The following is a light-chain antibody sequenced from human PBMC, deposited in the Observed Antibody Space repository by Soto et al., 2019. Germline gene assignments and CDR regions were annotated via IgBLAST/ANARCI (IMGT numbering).Light chain of an antibody. Sequence: DIQMTQSPSTLSGSVGDRVTITCRASQTISSWLAWYQQKPGKAPKLLIYKASTLKSGVPSRFSGSGSGTEFTLTISSLQPDDFATYYCQHYNGPPWTFGQG. CDR2: KAS. V-gene: IGKV1-5*03. CDR1: QTISSW. CDR3: QHYNGPPWT. J-gene: IGKJ1*01.